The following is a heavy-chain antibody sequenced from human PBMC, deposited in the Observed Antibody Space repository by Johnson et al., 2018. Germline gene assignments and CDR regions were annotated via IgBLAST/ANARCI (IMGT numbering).Heavy chain of an antibody. D-gene: IGHD1-26*01. V-gene: IGHV3-33*01. J-gene: IGHJ1*01. CDR1: GFTFSNYG. CDR3: SEVSGDNHGPQKLTPAYFQH. CDR2: IWYDGSNK. Sequence: QVQLVQSGGGVVQPGRSLRLSCAASGFTFSNYGMQWVRQAPGKGLEWVAVIWYDGSNKYYADSVKGRFTISRDNSKNTLYLRMNGLRAEDTAVYYCSEVSGDNHGPQKLTPAYFQHWGQGTLVSVSS.